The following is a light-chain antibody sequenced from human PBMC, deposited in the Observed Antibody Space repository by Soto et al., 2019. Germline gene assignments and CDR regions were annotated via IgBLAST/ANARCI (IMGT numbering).Light chain of an antibody. J-gene: IGLJ2*01. V-gene: IGLV4-69*02. CDR2: LNSDGSH. CDR1: SGHTSYV. Sequence: QSVLTQSPSASASLGASVKLTCTLNSGHTSYVIAWHQQQPGKGPRYLMKLNSDGSHSRGDGIPDRFSGSSSGAERYLTISSLQSEDEADYYCQTWGTGIVVFGGGTKLTVL. CDR3: QTWGTGIVV.